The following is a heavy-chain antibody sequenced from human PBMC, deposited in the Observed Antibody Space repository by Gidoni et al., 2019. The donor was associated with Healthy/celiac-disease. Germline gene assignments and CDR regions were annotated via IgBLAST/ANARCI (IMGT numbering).Heavy chain of an antibody. D-gene: IGHD3-10*01. CDR1: GGSFSGYY. J-gene: IGHJ4*02. CDR3: ARGRKLLWFGELFFDY. CDR2: INHSGST. V-gene: IGHV4-34*01. Sequence: QVQLQQWGAGLLKPSETLSLTCAVYGGSFSGYYWSWIRQPPGKGLEWIGEINHSGSTNYNPSLKSRVTIPVDTSKNQFSLKLSSVTAADTAVYYCARGRKLLWFGELFFDYWGQGTLVTVSS.